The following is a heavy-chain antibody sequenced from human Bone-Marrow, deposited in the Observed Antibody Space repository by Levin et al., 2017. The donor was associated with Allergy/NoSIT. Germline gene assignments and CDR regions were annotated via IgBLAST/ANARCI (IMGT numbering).Heavy chain of an antibody. Sequence: GESLKISCAASGFTFSSYSMNWVRQAPGKGLEWVSSISSSSSYIYYADSVKGRFTISRDNAKNSLYLQMNSLRAEDTAVYYCARVQEGGDTAMGHYYYYGMDVWGQGTTVTVSS. CDR2: ISSSSSYI. J-gene: IGHJ6*02. V-gene: IGHV3-21*01. D-gene: IGHD5-18*01. CDR1: GFTFSSYS. CDR3: ARVQEGGDTAMGHYYYYGMDV.